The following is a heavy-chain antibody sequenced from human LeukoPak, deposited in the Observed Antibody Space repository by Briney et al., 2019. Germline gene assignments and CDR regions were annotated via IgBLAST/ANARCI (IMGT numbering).Heavy chain of an antibody. CDR1: GFAFSSYS. D-gene: IGHD6-13*01. V-gene: IGHV3-48*02. CDR3: ARDHSSSWTFDY. CDR2: ISRSSSIL. J-gene: IGHJ4*02. Sequence: GGSLRLSCAASGFAFSSYSMNCVRLAPGKGLEWVSYISRSSSILYYADSVKGRFTISRDNAKNSLYLQMNSLRDEDTAVYYCARDHSSSWTFDYWGQGTLVTVSS.